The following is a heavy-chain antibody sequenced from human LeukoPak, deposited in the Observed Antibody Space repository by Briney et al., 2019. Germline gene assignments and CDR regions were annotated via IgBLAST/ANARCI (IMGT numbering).Heavy chain of an antibody. J-gene: IGHJ4*02. CDR1: GGSVSGYY. CDR3: ARIHRYCSGGACYVLDN. CDR2: VYYSGST. Sequence: SETLSLTCVVSGGSVSGYYWGWIRQPPGRGLEWIGYVYYSGSTNYNTSFKSRITISVDTSRNQFSLQLSSVTAADTAVYCCARIHRYCSGGACYVLDNWGQGTLVAVSS. D-gene: IGHD2-15*01. V-gene: IGHV4-59*02.